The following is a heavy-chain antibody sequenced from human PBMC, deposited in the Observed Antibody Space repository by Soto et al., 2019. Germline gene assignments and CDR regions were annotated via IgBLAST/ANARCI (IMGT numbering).Heavy chain of an antibody. CDR2: IIPVVGTA. CDR3: ARRFGSCYGMVV. D-gene: IGHD3-10*01. CDR1: GGAFSSYG. V-gene: IGHV1-69*01. J-gene: IGHJ6*01. Sequence: QLQLVQSGAEVKKPGSSVKVSCKASGGAFSSYGVNWVRQAPGEGLEWMGGIIPVVGTANYAQKFQGRVTMTAGESTGTAYMELSSLRSEDTAVNYCARRFGSCYGMVVWGQGSTVSVSS.